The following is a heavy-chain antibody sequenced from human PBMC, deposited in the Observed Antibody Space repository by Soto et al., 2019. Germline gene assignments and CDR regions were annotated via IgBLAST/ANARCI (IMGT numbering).Heavy chain of an antibody. CDR3: AGQRGYFPPD. V-gene: IGHV3-30*03. CDR2: IVYDGSNK. CDR1: GLTFSSYG. Sequence: QVQLVESGGGVVQTGRSLRLSCAASGLTFSSYGMYWVRQAPGKGLEWVAAIVYDGSNKYYADSVKGGSTISRDNSKSTLYLQMNSLRPEDTAVYYCAGQRGYFPPDWGQGTLVTVSS. D-gene: IGHD2-21*01. J-gene: IGHJ4*02.